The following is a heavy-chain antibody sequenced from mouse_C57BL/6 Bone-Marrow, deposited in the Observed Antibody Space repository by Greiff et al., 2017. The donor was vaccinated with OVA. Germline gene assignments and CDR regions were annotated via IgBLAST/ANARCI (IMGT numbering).Heavy chain of an antibody. CDR2: IYPRSGNT. Sequence: VQLKQSGAELARPGASVKLSCKASGYTFTSYGISWVKQRTGQGLEWIGEIYPRSGNTYYNEKFKGKATLTADKSSSTAYMELRSLTSEDSAVYFCARRENGYYTFAYWGQGTLVTVSA. CDR3: ARRENGYYTFAY. CDR1: GYTFTSYG. V-gene: IGHV1-81*01. J-gene: IGHJ3*01. D-gene: IGHD2-3*01.